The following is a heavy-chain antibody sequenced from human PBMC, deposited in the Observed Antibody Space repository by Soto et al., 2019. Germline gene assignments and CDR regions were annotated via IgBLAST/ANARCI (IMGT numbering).Heavy chain of an antibody. D-gene: IGHD3-10*01. V-gene: IGHV4-4*02. Sequence: PSETLSLTCAVSGVSITSSNWWTWVRQPPGKGLEWIAEIWHSGSTNFNPSLRSRGSISVDKSKNQFSLSLTSVTAADTAVYFCARVGYGSGEIVDSWGQGILVTVSS. CDR3: ARVGYGSGEIVDS. CDR2: IWHSGST. CDR1: GVSITSSNW. J-gene: IGHJ5*01.